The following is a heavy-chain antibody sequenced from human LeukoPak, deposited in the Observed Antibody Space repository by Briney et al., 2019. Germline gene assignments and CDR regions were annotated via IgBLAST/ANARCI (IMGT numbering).Heavy chain of an antibody. CDR3: ARKDSSGYYRKERNFDY. D-gene: IGHD3-22*01. CDR1: GGSFSGYY. CDR2: INHSGST. V-gene: IGHV4-34*01. J-gene: IGHJ4*02. Sequence: SETLSLTCAVYGGSFSGYYWSWIRQPPGKGLEWIGEINHSGSTNYNPPLKSRVTISVDTSKNQFSLKLSSVTAADTAVYYCARKDSSGYYRKERNFDYWGQGTLVTVSS.